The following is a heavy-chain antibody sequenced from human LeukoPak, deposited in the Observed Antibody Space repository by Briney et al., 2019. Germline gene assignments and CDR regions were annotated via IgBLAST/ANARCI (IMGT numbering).Heavy chain of an antibody. V-gene: IGHV1-2*02. J-gene: IGHJ4*02. D-gene: IGHD3-10*01. CDR1: GYTFTGYY. CDR2: INPNSGGT. Sequence: ASVKVSCKASGYTFTGYYMHWVRQAPGQGLEWMGWINPNSGGTNYAQKFQGRVTMTRDTSISTAYMELSRLRSDDTAVYYCAREQRITMVRGVMGYWGQGTLVTVSS. CDR3: AREQRITMVRGVMGY.